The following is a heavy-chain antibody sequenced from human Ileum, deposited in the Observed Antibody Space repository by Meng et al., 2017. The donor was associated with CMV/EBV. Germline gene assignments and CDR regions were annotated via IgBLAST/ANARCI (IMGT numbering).Heavy chain of an antibody. CDR3: VRASITMIDY. J-gene: IGHJ4*02. Sequence: QLRLQESGPGLVKPPETLSLTCTVSGDSISSGDYFWGWIRQPPKGLEWVASITYSGTTYYNPSLKSRVTMSVDTSKNQFSLKLNSVTAADTAVYYCVRASITMIDYWGQGTLVTVSS. CDR2: ITYSGTT. CDR1: GDSISSGDYF. V-gene: IGHV4-39*07. D-gene: IGHD3-22*01.